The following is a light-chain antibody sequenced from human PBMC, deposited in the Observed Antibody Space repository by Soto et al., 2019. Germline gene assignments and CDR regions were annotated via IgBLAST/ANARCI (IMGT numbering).Light chain of an antibody. CDR1: QSVSSSF. J-gene: IGKJ4*01. CDR3: QQYDSSPLT. CDR2: GAS. V-gene: IGKV3-20*01. Sequence: EIVLTQSPGTLSLSPGERATLSCRASQSVSSSFLAWYQQKPGQAPRLLIYGASSRATGIPDRFSGSGSGTDFTVTISRLEPEDFAVYYCQQYDSSPLTFDGGTKVEIK.